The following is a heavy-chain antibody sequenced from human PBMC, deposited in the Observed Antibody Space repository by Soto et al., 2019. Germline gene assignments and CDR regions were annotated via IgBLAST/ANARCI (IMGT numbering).Heavy chain of an antibody. J-gene: IGHJ4*02. CDR3: ARVYGRGDYFDF. V-gene: IGHV4-30-4*01. Sequence: QVQLQESGPGLVKPSQTLSLTCTVSGTTISSGDHYWSWIRQPPGKGLEWIGYMYYTGKTYYNTSLQSRVTISVDTSKYQFSLKMTSVTAADTAMYFCARVYGRGDYFDFWGRGTLVSVSS. CDR1: GTTISSGDHY. D-gene: IGHD1-26*01. CDR2: MYYTGKT.